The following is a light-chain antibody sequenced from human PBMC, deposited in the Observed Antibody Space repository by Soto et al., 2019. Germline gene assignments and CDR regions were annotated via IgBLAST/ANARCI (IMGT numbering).Light chain of an antibody. J-gene: IGKJ1*01. CDR3: QQYNSWPPWT. CDR2: GAS. CDR1: QSVSSN. Sequence: EIVMTQSPATLSVSPGERATLSCRASQSVSSNLAWYQQKPGQAPRLLIYGASTRATGIPARFSGSGSGTELTLTISSLQSEDYAGYYCQQYNSWPPWTFGQGTKVEVK. V-gene: IGKV3-15*01.